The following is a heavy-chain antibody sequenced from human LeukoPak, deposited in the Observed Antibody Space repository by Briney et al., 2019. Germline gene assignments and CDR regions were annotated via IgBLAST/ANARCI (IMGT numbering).Heavy chain of an antibody. D-gene: IGHD5-24*01. CDR2: INPNSGGT. J-gene: IGHJ4*02. V-gene: IGHV1-2*02. Sequence: ASVKDSCKASGYTFTGYYMHWVRQAPGQGLEWMGWINPNSGGTNYAQKFQGRVTMTRDTSISTAYMELSRLRSDDTAVYYCAMLLEMATINDYWGQGTLVTVSS. CDR3: AMLLEMATINDY. CDR1: GYTFTGYY.